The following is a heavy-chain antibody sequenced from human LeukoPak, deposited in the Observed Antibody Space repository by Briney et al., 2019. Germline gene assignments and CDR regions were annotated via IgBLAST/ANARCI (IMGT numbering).Heavy chain of an antibody. V-gene: IGHV4-4*07. Sequence: SETLSLTCTVSGGSISSYYWSWIRQPAGKGLEWIGRIYTSGSTNYNPSLKSRVTISVDTSKNQFSLKLSSVTAADTAVYYCARELHDYDFWSGYSAPFDYWGQGTLVTVSS. CDR3: ARELHDYDFWSGYSAPFDY. CDR1: GGSISSYY. D-gene: IGHD3-3*01. CDR2: IYTSGST. J-gene: IGHJ4*02.